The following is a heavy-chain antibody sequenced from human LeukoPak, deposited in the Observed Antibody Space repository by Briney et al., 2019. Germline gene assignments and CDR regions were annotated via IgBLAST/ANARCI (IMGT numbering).Heavy chain of an antibody. J-gene: IGHJ4*02. Sequence: HPGGSLRLSCAASGFTFSSYAMSWVRQAPGKGVEWVSAISGSGGSTYYADSVKGRFTISRDNSKNTLYLQMNSLRAEDTAVYYCAKGTYYYDSSGEYYWGQGTLVTVSS. V-gene: IGHV3-23*01. D-gene: IGHD3-22*01. CDR2: ISGSGGST. CDR1: GFTFSSYA. CDR3: AKGTYYYDSSGEYY.